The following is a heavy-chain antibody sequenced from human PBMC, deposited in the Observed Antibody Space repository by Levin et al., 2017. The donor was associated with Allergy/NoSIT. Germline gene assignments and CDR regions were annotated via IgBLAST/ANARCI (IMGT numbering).Heavy chain of an antibody. Sequence: GESLKISCAASGFTFSSYDMTWVRQAPGKGLEWVSSISVSGANTYYADSVKGRFTISRDNSKNTLYLQMNSLGAEDTAFYYCAKKSVSGTTLGNFFDYWGQGTLVTVSS. D-gene: IGHD1-14*01. J-gene: IGHJ4*02. CDR1: GFTFSSYD. V-gene: IGHV3-23*01. CDR3: AKKSVSGTTLGNFFDY. CDR2: ISVSGANT.